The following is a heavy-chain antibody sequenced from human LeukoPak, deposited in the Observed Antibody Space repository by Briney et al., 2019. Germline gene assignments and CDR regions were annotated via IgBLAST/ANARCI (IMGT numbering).Heavy chain of an antibody. CDR2: IGGGGYTT. D-gene: IGHD5-12*01. Sequence: GGSLRLSCVASGLTFGNYGMNWVRQAPGKGLEWVSSIGGGGYTTYYADSVRGRFTISRDNSKNTLSLQMNSLKTEDTAVYYCTTDRGRMGLPLFDYWGQGTLVTVSS. CDR1: GLTFGNYG. V-gene: IGHV3-23*01. J-gene: IGHJ4*02. CDR3: TTDRGRMGLPLFDY.